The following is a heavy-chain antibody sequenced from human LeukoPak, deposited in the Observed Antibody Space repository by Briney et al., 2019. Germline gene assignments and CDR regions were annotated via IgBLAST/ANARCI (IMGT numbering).Heavy chain of an antibody. D-gene: IGHD3-3*02. J-gene: IGHJ5*02. CDR1: GGSISSGTYY. Sequence: SQTLSLTCTVSGGSISSGTYYWSWIRQPPGKGLEWIGYIYYSGSTYYNPSLKRRGTISVDTSENQFSLKLTSVTAADTAVYYCAAGSPHFRFDPWGQGTLVTVSS. CDR3: AAGSPHFRFDP. CDR2: IYYSGST. V-gene: IGHV4-31*03.